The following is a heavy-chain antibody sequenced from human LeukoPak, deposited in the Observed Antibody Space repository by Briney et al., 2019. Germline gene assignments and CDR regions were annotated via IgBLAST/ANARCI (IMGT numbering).Heavy chain of an antibody. CDR3: ARVVATILANWFDP. J-gene: IGHJ5*02. Sequence: GASVKVSCKASGYTFTGYYMHWVRQAPGQGLEWMGWINPNSGGTNYAQKFQGRVTMTRDTSIGTAYMELRSLRSDDTAVYYCARVVATILANWFDPWGQGTLVTVSS. CDR1: GYTFTGYY. V-gene: IGHV1-2*02. CDR2: INPNSGGT. D-gene: IGHD5-12*01.